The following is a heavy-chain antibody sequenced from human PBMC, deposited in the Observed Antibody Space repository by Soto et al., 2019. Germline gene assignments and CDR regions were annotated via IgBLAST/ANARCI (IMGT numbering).Heavy chain of an antibody. V-gene: IGHV3-23*01. D-gene: IGHD6-19*01. CDR1: GFSFSTYA. CDR2: ISGSGGST. Sequence: EVQLLESGGGLVQPGGSLRLSCAASGFSFSTYALSWVRQAPGKGLDWVSVISGSGGSTDYAGSVKGRFTISRDNSRNGLYLQINSLRAEDTALYYCAKVGGSGWFDAFDIWGQATMVTVSS. J-gene: IGHJ3*02. CDR3: AKVGGSGWFDAFDI.